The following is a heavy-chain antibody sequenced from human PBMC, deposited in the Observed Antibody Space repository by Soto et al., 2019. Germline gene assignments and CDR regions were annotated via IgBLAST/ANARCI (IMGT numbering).Heavy chain of an antibody. V-gene: IGHV1-18*01. Sequence: QVQLVQSGAEGKRPGASVKASCKASGYTFINYDVAWVRRAPGQGLQWMGWISISKGKTYNEQSLQGRVTMTTDTVTTTAHREVRSLRCADTAVWYCVRIGFIGGFGLDVWGQGTTVTVSS. CDR1: GYTFINYD. CDR3: VRIGFIGGFGLDV. J-gene: IGHJ6*02. D-gene: IGHD3-10*01. CDR2: ISISKGKT.